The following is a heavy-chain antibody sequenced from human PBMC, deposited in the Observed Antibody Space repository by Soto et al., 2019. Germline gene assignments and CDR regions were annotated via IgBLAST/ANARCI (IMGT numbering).Heavy chain of an antibody. J-gene: IGHJ4*02. CDR2: IYWDDDK. Sequence: QITLRESGPTLVKPTQTLTLTCTFSGFSLSTAGVGVGWIRQPPGKALEWLALIYWDDDKRYSPPLKSRLTSTKDTARNQLGLTMTNIDSVAASTYTCGHHRTAVGYFVSGRQGTLVTVSS. D-gene: IGHD4-17*01. CDR1: GFSLSTAGVG. CDR3: GHHRTAVGYFVS. V-gene: IGHV2-5*02.